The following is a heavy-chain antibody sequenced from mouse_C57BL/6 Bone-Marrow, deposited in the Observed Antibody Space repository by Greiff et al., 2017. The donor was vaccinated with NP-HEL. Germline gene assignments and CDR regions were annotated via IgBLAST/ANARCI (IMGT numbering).Heavy chain of an antibody. CDR1: GFTFSDAW. V-gene: IGHV6-6*01. Sequence: EVKLQESGGGLVQPGGSMKLSCAASGFTFSDAWMDWVRQSPEKGLEWVAEIRNKANNHATYYAESVKGRFTISRDDSKSSVYLQMNSLRAEDTGIYYCTRGHYYGSSHWYFDVWGTGTTVTVSS. CDR2: IRNKANNHAT. D-gene: IGHD1-1*01. CDR3: TRGHYYGSSHWYFDV. J-gene: IGHJ1*03.